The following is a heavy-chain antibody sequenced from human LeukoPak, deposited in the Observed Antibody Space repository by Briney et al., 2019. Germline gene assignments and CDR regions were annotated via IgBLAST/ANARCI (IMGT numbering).Heavy chain of an antibody. J-gene: IGHJ4*02. CDR1: GGSISSSN. D-gene: IGHD2-15*01. CDR2: ISNNGGCT. Sequence: ETLSLTCAVSGGSISSSNWWSWVRQAPGKGLEWVSAISNNGGCTYYADSVQGRFTISRDNSKSTLCLQMNSLRAEDTAVYYCAKQLGYCSDGSCYFPYWGQGTLVTVSS. CDR3: AKQLGYCSDGSCYFPY. V-gene: IGHV3-23*01.